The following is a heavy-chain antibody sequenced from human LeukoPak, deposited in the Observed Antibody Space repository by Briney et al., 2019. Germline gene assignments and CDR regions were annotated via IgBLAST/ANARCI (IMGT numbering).Heavy chain of an antibody. CDR1: GFIISNAW. CDR3: TTLDASGTYYKPGYINY. D-gene: IGHD3-10*01. CDR2: IKSKANGMTI. V-gene: IGHV3-15*01. J-gene: IGHJ4*02. Sequence: GGSLRLSCAASGFIISNAWKTWGRQAPGRGLEWVGHIKSKANGMTIDYAAPVQGRFTISRDDSEDTLHLQMNSLKTEDTAVYFCTTLDASGTYYKPGYINYWGQGTLVTVSS.